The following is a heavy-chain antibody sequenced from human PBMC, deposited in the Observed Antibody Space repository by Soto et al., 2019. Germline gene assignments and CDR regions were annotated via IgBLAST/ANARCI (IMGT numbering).Heavy chain of an antibody. Sequence: EVHLVESGGGLVQSGGSLRLSCAASGFTFSNHWMTWVRQAPGKGLEWVASVKQDGSEIYYGDSVKGRFTISRDNAKNSLFLQLNSRRAEDTAMYYCARDPGISSGWYYFDYWGQGPLVTVSS. CDR2: VKQDGSEI. CDR3: ARDPGISSGWYYFDY. J-gene: IGHJ4*02. V-gene: IGHV3-7*05. CDR1: GFTFSNHW. D-gene: IGHD6-19*01.